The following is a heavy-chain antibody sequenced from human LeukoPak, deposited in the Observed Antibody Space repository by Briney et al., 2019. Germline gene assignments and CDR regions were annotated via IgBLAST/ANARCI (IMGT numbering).Heavy chain of an antibody. CDR1: GFTFSDYY. CDR2: ISGSGLYT. CDR3: ARGGTTVTEDFDY. V-gene: IGHV3-11*05. D-gene: IGHD4-17*01. J-gene: IGHJ4*02. Sequence: PRGPLRLSCAASGFTFSDYYMSWIRQAPGKGLEWVSCISGSGLYTNYADSVKGRFTISRDNAKNSLYLQMNSLRAEDTAVYYCARGGTTVTEDFDYWGQGTLVTVSS.